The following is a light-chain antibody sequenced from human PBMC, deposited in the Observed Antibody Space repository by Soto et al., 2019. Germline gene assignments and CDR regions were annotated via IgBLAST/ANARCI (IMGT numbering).Light chain of an antibody. CDR3: QQYNTFST. CDR1: QSVLSW. J-gene: IGKJ5*01. CDR2: KAS. V-gene: IGKV1-5*03. Sequence: DIQMTQSPSTLSASVGDRVTTTCRASQSVLSWLAWYQQKPGKAPKLLIYKASSLESGVPSRFSGSGSGTEFTLTISSLQPDDFATYYCQQYNTFSTFGQGTRLEIK.